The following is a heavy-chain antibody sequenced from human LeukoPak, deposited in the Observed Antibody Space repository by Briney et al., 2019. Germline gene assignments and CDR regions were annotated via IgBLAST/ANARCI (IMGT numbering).Heavy chain of an antibody. D-gene: IGHD3-9*01. J-gene: IGHJ4*02. V-gene: IGHV3-30-3*01. CDR2: ISYDGSNK. CDR1: GFTFSSYA. CDR3: ARTPGYYDILTGPLDY. Sequence: GGSLRLSCAASGFTFSSYAMHWVRQAPGKGLEWVAVISYDGSNKYYADSVKGRFTISRDNSKNTLYLQMNSLRAEDTAVYYCARTPGYYDILTGPLDYWGQGTLVTVSS.